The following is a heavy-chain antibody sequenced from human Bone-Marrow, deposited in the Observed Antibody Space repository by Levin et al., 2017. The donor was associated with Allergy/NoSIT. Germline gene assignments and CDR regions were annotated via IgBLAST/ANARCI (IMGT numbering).Heavy chain of an antibody. CDR3: SRGLGEWDV. CDR1: GYTLTTYA. D-gene: IGHD3-10*01. Sequence: GESLKISCKASGYTLTTYAMHWVRQAPGQRLEWMGRINAANSNTKYSQKFQGRVSITRDTSASTVYMELSRLTSEDTAIYYCSRGLGEWDVWGQGTLVTVSS. CDR2: INAANSNT. V-gene: IGHV1-3*01. J-gene: IGHJ4*02.